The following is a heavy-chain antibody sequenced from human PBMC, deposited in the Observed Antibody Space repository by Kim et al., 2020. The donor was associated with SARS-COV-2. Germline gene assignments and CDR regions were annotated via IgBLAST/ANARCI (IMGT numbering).Heavy chain of an antibody. Sequence: GGSLRLSCAASGFTFSDYYMSWIRQAPGKGLEWVSYISSSSSYTNYADSVKGRFTISRDNAKNSLYLQMNSLRAEDTAVYYCARGDILTGSHPFDYWGQGTLVTVSS. V-gene: IGHV3-11*05. D-gene: IGHD3-9*01. J-gene: IGHJ4*02. CDR1: GFTFSDYY. CDR2: ISSSSSYT. CDR3: ARGDILTGSHPFDY.